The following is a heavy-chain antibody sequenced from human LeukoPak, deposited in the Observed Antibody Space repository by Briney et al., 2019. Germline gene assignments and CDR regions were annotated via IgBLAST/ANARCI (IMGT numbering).Heavy chain of an antibody. Sequence: GGSLRLSCAASGFTFSTYGMNWVLQAPGKGLEWVSFISSTSSTIYYSDSVKGRFTISRDNAKNSLYLQMNSLRAEDTAVYYCARDIVVVVATDYYFDYWGQGTLVTVSS. J-gene: IGHJ4*02. CDR1: GFTFSTYG. V-gene: IGHV3-48*01. D-gene: IGHD2-15*01. CDR3: ARDIVVVVATDYYFDY. CDR2: ISSTSSTI.